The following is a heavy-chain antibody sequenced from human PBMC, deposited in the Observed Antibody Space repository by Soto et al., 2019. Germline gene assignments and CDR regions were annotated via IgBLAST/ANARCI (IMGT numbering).Heavy chain of an antibody. V-gene: IGHV3-73*02. CDR2: IASRTHNYAT. Sequence: EVQLVESGGGLVQPGGSMKLTCAASGFTLSGSFIHWVRQASGKGLEWVGRIASRTHNYATAYGTSVQGRFTVSRDDSLNSAYLQMNCLKTEDSAVYFCARLMDTFFDRIDYWGRGILVTVSS. CDR3: ARLMDTFFDRIDY. CDR1: GFTLSGSF. J-gene: IGHJ4*02. D-gene: IGHD5-18*01.